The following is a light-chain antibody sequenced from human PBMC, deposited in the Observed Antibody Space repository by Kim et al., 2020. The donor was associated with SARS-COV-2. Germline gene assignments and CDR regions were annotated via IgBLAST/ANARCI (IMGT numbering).Light chain of an antibody. CDR2: KAS. CDR3: QQYNSYPCA. V-gene: IGKV1-5*03. CDR1: QSISSW. J-gene: IGKJ2*02. Sequence: DIHMTQSPSTLSASVGDRVTITCRASQSISSWLAWYQQKPGKAPKLLIYKASSLESGVPSRFSGSGSGTEFTLTISSLQPDDFATYYCQQYNSYPCAFGQGTKLEI.